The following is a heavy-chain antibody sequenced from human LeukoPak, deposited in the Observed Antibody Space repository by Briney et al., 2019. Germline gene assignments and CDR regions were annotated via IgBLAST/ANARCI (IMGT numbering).Heavy chain of an antibody. J-gene: IGHJ4*02. CDR2: FSRVPGTT. V-gene: IGHV3-48*02. D-gene: IGHD6-19*01. Sequence: GGSLRLPCAAFGFTFSDYAFNWVRQAPGKGLEWLSYFSRVPGTTYYADSVKGRFTISGDDAENSFYLEMNSLADDDTAVYYCARDALAGQPDNWGPGTLVTVSS. CDR3: ARDALAGQPDN. CDR1: GFTFSDYA.